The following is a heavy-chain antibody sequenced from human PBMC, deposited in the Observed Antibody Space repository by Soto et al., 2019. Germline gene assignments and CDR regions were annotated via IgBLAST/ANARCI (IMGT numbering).Heavy chain of an antibody. CDR3: ARGMTPPGAPAWYYFDS. Sequence: SETLSLTCTVSGASITGSSYWSWIRQLAGKGLEWIGRFSLSGTTNYNPSLRSRVTMSADVSKNQFSLRLTSATAADTALYYRARGMTPPGAPAWYYFDSWGQGTLVTVSS. CDR1: GASITGSSY. CDR2: FSLSGTT. J-gene: IGHJ4*02. D-gene: IGHD2-8*02. V-gene: IGHV4-4*07.